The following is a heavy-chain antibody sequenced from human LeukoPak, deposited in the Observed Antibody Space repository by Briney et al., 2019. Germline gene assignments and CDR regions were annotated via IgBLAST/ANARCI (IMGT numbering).Heavy chain of an antibody. D-gene: IGHD2-21*01. CDR2: MYNSGLT. V-gene: IGHV4-59*01. CDR1: GGSFSNYY. Sequence: SETLSLTCTFSGGSFSNYYWSWIRQAPGKGLEWIGYMYNSGLTNYNPSLESRVTLSVDASQNQFSLRLSSVTAADTAVYYCARGHMNSPSDYWGQGTLVTVSS. CDR3: ARGHMNSPSDY. J-gene: IGHJ4*02.